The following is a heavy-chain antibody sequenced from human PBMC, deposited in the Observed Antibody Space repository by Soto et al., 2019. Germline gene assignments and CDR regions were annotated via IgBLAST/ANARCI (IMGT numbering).Heavy chain of an antibody. CDR1: GFTFNTYW. V-gene: IGHV3-7*02. J-gene: IGHJ3*02. CDR3: ARVGRVAGRPFDAFDI. D-gene: IGHD6-19*01. CDR2: IKQDGSET. Sequence: PGGSLRLSCAASGFTFNTYWMTWVRQAPGKGLEWVANIKQDGSETYYVDSVKGRFTISRDNAKNSLYLQMNSLRAEDTAVYYCARVGRVAGRPFDAFDIWGQGTMVTVSS.